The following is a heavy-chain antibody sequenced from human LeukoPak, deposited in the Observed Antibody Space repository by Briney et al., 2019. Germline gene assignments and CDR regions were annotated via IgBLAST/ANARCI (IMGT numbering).Heavy chain of an antibody. CDR2: ISWNSGTI. V-gene: IGHV3-9*01. J-gene: IGHJ1*01. CDR1: GFTFDNYA. CDR3: ARAYKDRSLAGKKEFFQH. D-gene: IGHD6-19*01. Sequence: PGGSLRLSCAASGFTFDNYAMNWVRQAPGKGLEWISLISWNSGTIGYADSVKGRFTISRDNANNFLYLQMNSLRPEDTALYYCARAYKDRSLAGKKEFFQHWGQGTLVTVSS.